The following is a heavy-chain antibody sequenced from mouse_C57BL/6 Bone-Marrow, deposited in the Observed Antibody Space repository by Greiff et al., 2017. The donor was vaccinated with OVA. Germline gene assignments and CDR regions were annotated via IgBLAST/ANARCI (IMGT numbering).Heavy chain of an antibody. CDR1: GYTFTDYY. Sequence: EVQLQQSGPELVKPGASVKISCKASGYTFTDYYMNWVKQSHGKSLEWIGDINPNNGGTSYNQKFKGKATLTVDKSSSTAYMELRSLTSEDSAVYYCARRGYYEGFAYWGQGTLVTVSA. CDR2: INPNNGGT. J-gene: IGHJ3*01. CDR3: ARRGYYEGFAY. V-gene: IGHV1-26*01. D-gene: IGHD2-3*01.